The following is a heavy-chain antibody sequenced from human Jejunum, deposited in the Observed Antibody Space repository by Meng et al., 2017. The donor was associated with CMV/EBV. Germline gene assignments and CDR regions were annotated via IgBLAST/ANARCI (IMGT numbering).Heavy chain of an antibody. Sequence: AGSAAGCTCSSHERSGGRQAAGKGLKWVASIAGSGGNTYYADAVKGRFTISRDNSKNTLYLQMNSLRADDTAVYYCARLSDSWGQGTLVTVSS. CDR3: ARLSDS. CDR2: IAGSGGNT. D-gene: IGHD2-15*01. CDR1: GCTCSSHE. J-gene: IGHJ4*02. V-gene: IGHV3-23*01.